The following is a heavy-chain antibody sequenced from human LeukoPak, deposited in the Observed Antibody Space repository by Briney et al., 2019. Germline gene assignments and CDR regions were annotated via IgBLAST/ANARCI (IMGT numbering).Heavy chain of an antibody. CDR2: IYYSGST. CDR1: GGSISSYY. V-gene: IGHV4-59*01. CDR3: ARAPYDFWSGYYPYYYYYGMDV. D-gene: IGHD3-3*01. J-gene: IGHJ6*02. Sequence: SETLSLTCTVSGGSISSYYWSWIRQPPGKGLEWIGYIYYSGSTNYNPSLKSRVTISVDTSKNQFSLKPSSVTAADTAVYYCARAPYDFWSGYYPYYYYYGMDVWGQGTTVTVSS.